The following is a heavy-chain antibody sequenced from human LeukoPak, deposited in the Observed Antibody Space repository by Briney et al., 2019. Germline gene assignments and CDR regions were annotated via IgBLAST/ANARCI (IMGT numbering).Heavy chain of an antibody. CDR1: GYTFTSYD. J-gene: IGHJ6*03. Sequence: ASVTVSCKASGYTFTSYDINWVRQAPGQGLEWMGWMNPNSGNTGYAQKFQGRVTMTRNTAISTAYMELSSLRSEDTAVYYCARGVPEANRKYYDFWSGFYYYYYMDVWGKGTTVTVSS. V-gene: IGHV1-8*01. D-gene: IGHD3-3*01. CDR3: ARGVPEANRKYYDFWSGFYYYYYMDV. CDR2: MNPNSGNT.